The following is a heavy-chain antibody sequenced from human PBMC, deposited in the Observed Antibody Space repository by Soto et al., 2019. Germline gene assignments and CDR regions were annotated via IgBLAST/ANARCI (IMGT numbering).Heavy chain of an antibody. J-gene: IGHJ4*02. D-gene: IGHD6-13*01. V-gene: IGHV3-48*03. Sequence: PGGSLRLSCVASEFTFSSYEMNLVRQAPGKGLEWVSYISSSGNTIYYTDSVKGRFTISRDNAKKSLYLQMNSLRAYDTAVYYCVRFGGAAAGPGDYWGQGTLVTVSS. CDR3: VRFGGAAAGPGDY. CDR2: ISSSGNTI. CDR1: EFTFSSYE.